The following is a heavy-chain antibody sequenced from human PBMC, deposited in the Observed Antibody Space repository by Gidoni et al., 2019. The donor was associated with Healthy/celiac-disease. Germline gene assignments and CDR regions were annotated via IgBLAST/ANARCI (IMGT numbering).Heavy chain of an antibody. CDR1: GYTFTSYY. CDR2: INPSGGST. D-gene: IGHD5-18*01. CDR3: ARDFGGYSYGGAGCGY. Sequence: QVQLVQSGAEVKKPGASVKVSCKASGYTFTSYYMHWVRQAPGQGLEWMGIINPSGGSTSYAQKFQGRVTMTRDTSTSTVYMELSSLRSEDTAVYYCARDFGGYSYGGAGCGYWGQGTLVTVSS. J-gene: IGHJ4*02. V-gene: IGHV1-46*01.